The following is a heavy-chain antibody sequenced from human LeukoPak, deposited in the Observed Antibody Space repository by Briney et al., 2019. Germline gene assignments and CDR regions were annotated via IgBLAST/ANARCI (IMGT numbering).Heavy chain of an antibody. D-gene: IGHD5-12*01. V-gene: IGHV3-33*01. J-gene: IGHJ6*02. Sequence: GGSLRLSCAASGFTFSSYGMHWVRQAPGKGLEWVASTWSDGSNKYYADSVKGRFTISRDNSKNTLYLQMNSLKAEDTAAYYRARGGKSAFYYGKDVWGQGTTVTVSS. CDR1: GFTFSSYG. CDR3: ARGGKSAFYYGKDV. CDR2: TWSDGSNK.